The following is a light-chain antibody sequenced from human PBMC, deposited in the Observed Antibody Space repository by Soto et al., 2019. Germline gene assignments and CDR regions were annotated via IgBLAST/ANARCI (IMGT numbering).Light chain of an antibody. Sequence: QSVLTQPASVSGSPGQSITISCTGTSSDVGGYNYVAWYQHHPGKAPKVMIYDVSNRPSGVSNRFSGSKSGNTASLTISGLQAEDEAYYYCSSYTSTSTLVIFGGGTKVTVL. CDR2: DVS. V-gene: IGLV2-14*03. CDR1: SSDVGGYNY. J-gene: IGLJ2*01. CDR3: SSYTSTSTLVI.